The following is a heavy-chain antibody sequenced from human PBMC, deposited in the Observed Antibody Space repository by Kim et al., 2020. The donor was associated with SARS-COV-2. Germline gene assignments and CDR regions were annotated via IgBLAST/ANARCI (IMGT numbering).Heavy chain of an antibody. Sequence: ASVKVSCKPSGYTFTSYGISWVRQAPGQGLEWMGWISAYNGNTNYAQKLQGRVTMTTDTSTSTAYMELRSLRSDDTAVYYCARYDFWSGYLYYYYYGMDVWGQGTTVTVSS. V-gene: IGHV1-18*01. J-gene: IGHJ6*02. CDR1: GYTFTSYG. D-gene: IGHD3-3*01. CDR3: ARYDFWSGYLYYYYYGMDV. CDR2: ISAYNGNT.